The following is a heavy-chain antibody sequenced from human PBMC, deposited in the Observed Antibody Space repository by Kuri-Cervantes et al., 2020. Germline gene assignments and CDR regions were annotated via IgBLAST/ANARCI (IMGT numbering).Heavy chain of an antibody. D-gene: IGHD2-2*01. CDR2: ISNTGGTI. Sequence: GESLKISCAASGFTFSDYYMSWIRQAPGKGLEWVSYISNTGGTIYYADSVKGRFTISRDNAKNSLHLQMNSVRAEDTAVYYCAREYCSSTSCSPYYYYGMDVWGQGTTVTVSS. J-gene: IGHJ6*02. CDR3: AREYCSSTSCSPYYYYGMDV. CDR1: GFTFSDYY. V-gene: IGHV3-11*04.